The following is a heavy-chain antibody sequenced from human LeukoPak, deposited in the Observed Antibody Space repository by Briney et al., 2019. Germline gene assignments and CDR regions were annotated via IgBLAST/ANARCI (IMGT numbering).Heavy chain of an antibody. J-gene: IGHJ4*02. CDR1: GFTFSSYA. CDR3: ATTPEGYDSSGYPYYFDY. Sequence: GGSLRLSCAASGFTFSSYAMSWVRQAPGKGLEWVSAISGSGGSTYYADSVKARFTISRDNSKNTLYLQMNSLRAEDTAVYYCATTPEGYDSSGYPYYFDYWGQGTLVTVSS. D-gene: IGHD3-22*01. CDR2: ISGSGGST. V-gene: IGHV3-23*01.